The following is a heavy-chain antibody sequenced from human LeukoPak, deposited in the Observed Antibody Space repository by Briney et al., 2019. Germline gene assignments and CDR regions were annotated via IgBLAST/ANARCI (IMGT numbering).Heavy chain of an antibody. V-gene: IGHV4-39*01. CDR3: ASFSMQKYQLGAFDI. J-gene: IGHJ3*02. D-gene: IGHD2-2*01. Sequence: PSETLSLTCTVSGGSISSSSYYWGWIRQPPGKGLEWIGSIYYSGSTYYNPSLKSRVTISVDTSKNQFSLKLSSVTAADTAVYYCASFSMQKYQLGAFDIWGQGTMVTVSS. CDR2: IYYSGST. CDR1: GGSISSSSYY.